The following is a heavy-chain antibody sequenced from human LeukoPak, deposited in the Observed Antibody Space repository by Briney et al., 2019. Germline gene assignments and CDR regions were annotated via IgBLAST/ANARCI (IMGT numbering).Heavy chain of an antibody. CDR1: GGTFSSYT. CDR2: IIPIFGTA. J-gene: IGHJ3*02. CDR3: ARGELGTDAFDI. V-gene: IGHV1-69*13. D-gene: IGHD3-16*01. Sequence: SVKVSCKASGGTFSSYTISWVRQAPGQGLEWMGGIIPIFGTANYAQKFQGRVTITADESTSTAYMELSSLRSEDTAVYYCARGELGTDAFDIWGQGTMVTVSS.